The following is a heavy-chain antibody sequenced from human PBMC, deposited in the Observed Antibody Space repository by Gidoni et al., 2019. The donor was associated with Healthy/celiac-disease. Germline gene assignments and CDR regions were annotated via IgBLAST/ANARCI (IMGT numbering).Heavy chain of an antibody. CDR2: INHSGST. CDR3: ARVRGAGYSYGYKVVSYFDY. D-gene: IGHD5-18*01. Sequence: QVQLQQWGAGLLKPSETLSLTCAVYGGSFRGYYWSWIRQPPGKGLEWIGEINHSGSTNYNPSLKSRVTISVDTSKNQFSLKLSSVTAADTAVYYCARVRGAGYSYGYKVVSYFDYWGQGTLVTVSS. V-gene: IGHV4-34*01. CDR1: GGSFRGYY. J-gene: IGHJ4*02.